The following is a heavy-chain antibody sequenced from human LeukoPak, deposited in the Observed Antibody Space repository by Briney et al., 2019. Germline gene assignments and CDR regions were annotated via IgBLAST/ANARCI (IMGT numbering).Heavy chain of an antibody. J-gene: IGHJ4*02. CDR2: VTGGGLTT. CDR3: ATMKGYFEN. Sequence: GGSLRLSCAASGFTFSTYGMSWVRQAPGKGLEWVSAVTGGGLTTYYADSVKGRFTISRDHSKNTLYLQMNSLRAEDTAVYYCATMKGYFENWGQGTLVTVSS. D-gene: IGHD3-22*01. CDR1: GFTFSTYG. V-gene: IGHV3-23*01.